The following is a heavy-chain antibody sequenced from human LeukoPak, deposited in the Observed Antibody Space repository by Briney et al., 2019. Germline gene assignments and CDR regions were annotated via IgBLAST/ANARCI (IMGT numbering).Heavy chain of an antibody. D-gene: IGHD3-3*01. CDR3: ARDGRFLEWLPQNFDY. V-gene: IGHV1-18*01. CDR2: ISAYNGNT. Sequence: ASVKVSCKTSGYTFTSYGISWVRQAPGQGLEWMGWISAYNGNTNYAQKLQGRVTMTTDTSTSTAYMELRSLRSDGTAVYYCARDGRFLEWLPQNFDYWGQGTLVTVSS. CDR1: GYTFTSYG. J-gene: IGHJ4*02.